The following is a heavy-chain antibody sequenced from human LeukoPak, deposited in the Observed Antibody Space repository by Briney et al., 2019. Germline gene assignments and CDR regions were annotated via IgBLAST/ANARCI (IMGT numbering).Heavy chain of an antibody. Sequence: GASVKASCKASGYTFTGYYMHWVRQAPGQGLEWMGWINPNSGGTNYAQKFQGRVTMTRDTSISTAYMELSRLRSDDTAVYYCATFSGSYALFDYWGQGTLVTVSS. CDR3: ATFSGSYALFDY. V-gene: IGHV1-2*02. J-gene: IGHJ4*02. D-gene: IGHD1-26*01. CDR1: GYTFTGYY. CDR2: INPNSGGT.